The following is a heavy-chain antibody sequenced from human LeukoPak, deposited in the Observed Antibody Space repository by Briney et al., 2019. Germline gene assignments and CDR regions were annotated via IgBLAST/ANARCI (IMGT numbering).Heavy chain of an antibody. CDR2: INPNSGGT. CDR1: GYTFTGYY. D-gene: IGHD2/OR15-2a*01. J-gene: IGHJ4*02. CDR3: ARGSIRGNPLYYFDY. V-gene: IGHV1-2*02. Sequence: ASVTVSCKASGYTFTGYYMHWARQAPGQGLEWMGWINPNSGGTNYAQKFQGRVTMTRDTSISTAYMELSRLRSDDTAVYYCARGSIRGNPLYYFDYWGQGTLVTVSS.